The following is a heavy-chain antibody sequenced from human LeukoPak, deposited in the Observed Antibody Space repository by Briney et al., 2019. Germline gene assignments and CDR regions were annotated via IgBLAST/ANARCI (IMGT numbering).Heavy chain of an antibody. CDR2: ISSSSSYI. D-gene: IGHD6-19*01. V-gene: IGHV3-21*01. Sequence: GGSLRLSCAASGFTFSSYSMNWVRQAPGKGLEWVSSISSSSSYIYYVDSVKGRFTISRDYDKNSLYLQMNSMRAEDTAVYYCARHIAVAGSLMDVWGKGTTVTVSS. CDR1: GFTFSSYS. CDR3: ARHIAVAGSLMDV. J-gene: IGHJ6*03.